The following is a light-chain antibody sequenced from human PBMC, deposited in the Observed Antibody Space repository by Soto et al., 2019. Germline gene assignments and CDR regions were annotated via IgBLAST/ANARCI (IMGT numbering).Light chain of an antibody. V-gene: IGKV3-20*01. Sequence: EIVLTQSPCTLSLSPGERATLSCRASQSVSNSYLAWYQQKPGQAPRLFIYGASSRATGIPDRFSGSGSGTDFTLTISRLEPEDFAVYYCHQYGGSPTTFGQGTKVDIK. CDR1: QSVSNSY. J-gene: IGKJ1*01. CDR2: GAS. CDR3: HQYGGSPTT.